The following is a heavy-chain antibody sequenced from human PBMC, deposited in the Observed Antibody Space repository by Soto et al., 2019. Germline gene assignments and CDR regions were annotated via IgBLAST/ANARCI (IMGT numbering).Heavy chain of an antibody. CDR2: IDPSDSYT. D-gene: IGHD2-15*01. V-gene: IGHV5-10-1*01. CDR1: GYSFTTYW. J-gene: IGHJ4*02. CDR3: ARHSSSGPFDY. Sequence: GESLKISCKGSGYSFTTYWITWVRQMPGKGLEWMGRIDPSDSYTDYSPSFQGHVTISADKSISTAYLQWNSLKDSDTAMYYCARHSSSGPFDYWGQGTLVTVSS.